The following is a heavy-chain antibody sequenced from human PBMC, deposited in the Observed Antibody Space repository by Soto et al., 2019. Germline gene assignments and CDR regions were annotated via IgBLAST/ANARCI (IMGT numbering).Heavy chain of an antibody. Sequence: SETLSLTCTVSGGSISSYYWSWIRQPPGKGLEWIGYIYYSGSTNYNPSLKSRVTISVDTSKNQFSLKLSSVTAADTAVYYCARTGYDFWSGYLIYFDYWGQGTLVTVSS. V-gene: IGHV4-59*01. J-gene: IGHJ4*02. CDR1: GGSISSYY. CDR2: IYYSGST. D-gene: IGHD3-3*01. CDR3: ARTGYDFWSGYLIYFDY.